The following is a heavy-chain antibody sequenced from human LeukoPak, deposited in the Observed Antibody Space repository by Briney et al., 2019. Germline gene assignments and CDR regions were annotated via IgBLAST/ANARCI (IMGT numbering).Heavy chain of an antibody. Sequence: PGGSLRLSCAASGFTFSNYWMTGVRQAPGKGLEWEAKIKQDGTEKYYVDSVKGRFTISRDNAENSLYLQMNSLRAEDTAVYYCTRDTGCPGGTCYSFYDYWGQGTLVTVSS. J-gene: IGHJ4*02. V-gene: IGHV3-7*01. CDR2: IKQDGTEK. CDR1: GFTFSNYW. CDR3: TRDTGCPGGTCYSFYDY. D-gene: IGHD2-15*01.